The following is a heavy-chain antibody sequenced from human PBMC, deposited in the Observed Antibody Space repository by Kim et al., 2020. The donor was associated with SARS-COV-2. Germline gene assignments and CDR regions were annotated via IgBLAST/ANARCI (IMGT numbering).Heavy chain of an antibody. D-gene: IGHD3-3*01. Sequence: SETLSLTCTVSGGSISSGDYYWSWIRQPPGKGLEWIGYIYYSGSTYYNPSLKGRVTISVDTSKNQFSLKLSSVTAADTAVYYCARAQVSVTIFGVVIMGAFDIWGQGTMVTVSS. CDR3: ARAQVSVTIFGVVIMGAFDI. J-gene: IGHJ3*02. V-gene: IGHV4-30-4*01. CDR2: IYYSGST. CDR1: GGSISSGDYY.